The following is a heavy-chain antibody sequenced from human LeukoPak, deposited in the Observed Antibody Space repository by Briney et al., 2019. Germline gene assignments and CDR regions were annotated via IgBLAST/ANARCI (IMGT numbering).Heavy chain of an antibody. Sequence: SETLSLTCTVSGDSISTSNSYWGWIRQPPGKGLEWIGSIYYSGSTYYNPSLKSRVTISVDTSKNQFSLKLSSVTAADTAVYYCARHSYGDYLSVVFGFDYWGQGTLVTVSS. CDR2: IYYSGST. CDR1: GDSISTSNSY. CDR3: ARHSYGDYLSVVFGFDY. V-gene: IGHV4-39*01. J-gene: IGHJ4*02. D-gene: IGHD4-17*01.